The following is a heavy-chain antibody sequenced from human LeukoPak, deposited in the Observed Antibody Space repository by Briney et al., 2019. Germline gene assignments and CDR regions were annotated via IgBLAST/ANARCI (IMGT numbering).Heavy chain of an antibody. CDR1: RYTFTGYY. Sequence: ASVKVSCKASRYTFTGYYMHWVRQAPGQGLEWMGIINPSGGSTSYAQKFQGRVTMTRDMSTSTVYMELSSLRSEDTAVYYCARDRTMVDGFLPLDYWGQGTLVTVSS. J-gene: IGHJ4*02. V-gene: IGHV1-46*01. D-gene: IGHD1-14*01. CDR3: ARDRTMVDGFLPLDY. CDR2: INPSGGST.